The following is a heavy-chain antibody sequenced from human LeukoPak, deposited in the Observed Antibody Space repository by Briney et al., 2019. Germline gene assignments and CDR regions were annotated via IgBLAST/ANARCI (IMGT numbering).Heavy chain of an antibody. CDR2: IIPIFGTA. CDR3: ASHMSVTYNFDY. V-gene: IGHV1-69*01. J-gene: IGHJ4*02. Sequence: ASVTVSCTASGGTFSGYAISWVRQAPGQGLEWMGGIIPIFGTANYAQKFQGRVTITADESTSTAYMELSSLRSEDTAVYYCASHMSVTYNFDYWGQGTLVTVSS. CDR1: GGTFSGYA. D-gene: IGHD4-17*01.